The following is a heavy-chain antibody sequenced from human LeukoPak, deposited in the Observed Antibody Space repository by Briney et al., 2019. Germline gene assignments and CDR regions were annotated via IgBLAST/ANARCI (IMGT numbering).Heavy chain of an antibody. J-gene: IGHJ4*02. Sequence: GGSLRLSCAASGFTFSSCEMNWVRQAPGKGLEWVSYISSSGSTIYYADSVKGRFTISRDNAKNSLYLQMNSLRAEDTAVYYCATLQGRSSDYWGQGTLVTVSS. V-gene: IGHV3-48*03. CDR1: GFTFSSCE. CDR2: ISSSGSTI. CDR3: ATLQGRSSDY.